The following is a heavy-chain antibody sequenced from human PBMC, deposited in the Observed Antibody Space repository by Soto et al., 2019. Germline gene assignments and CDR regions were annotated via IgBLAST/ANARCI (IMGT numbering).Heavy chain of an antibody. CDR3: ARGSPNYDYVWGSRPSYYFDY. J-gene: IGHJ4*02. V-gene: IGHV4-30-2*01. CDR1: GGSISSGGYS. Sequence: PSETVSLTCAVSGGSISSGGYSWSWIRQPPGKGLEWIGYIYHSGSTYYNPSLKSRVTISVDRSKNQFSLKLSSVTAADTAVYYCARGSPNYDYVWGSRPSYYFDYWGQGTLVTVSS. D-gene: IGHD3-16*01. CDR2: IYHSGST.